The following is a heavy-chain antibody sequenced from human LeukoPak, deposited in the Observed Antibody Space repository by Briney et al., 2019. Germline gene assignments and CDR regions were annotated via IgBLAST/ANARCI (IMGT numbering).Heavy chain of an antibody. D-gene: IGHD2-2*01. CDR3: AKDVVPAAINWFDP. V-gene: IGHV3-23*01. CDR1: GFTFSSYA. J-gene: IGHJ5*02. CDR2: IRGSGGST. Sequence: PGASLRLSCAASGFTFSSYAMSWVRQAPGKGLEWVSAIRGSGGSTYYADSVKGRFTISRDNSKNTLYLQMNSLRAEDTAVYYCAKDVVPAAINWFDPWGQGTLVTVSS.